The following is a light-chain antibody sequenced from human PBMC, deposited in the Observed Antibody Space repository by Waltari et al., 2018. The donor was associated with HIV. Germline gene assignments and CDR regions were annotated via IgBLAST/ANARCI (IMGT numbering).Light chain of an antibody. V-gene: IGKV1-39*01. CDR2: DSS. J-gene: IGKJ1*01. CDR1: RSINTY. CDR3: QKSDTPPWT. Sequence: DIQMPQSPSSLSASLGDRVTITCRASRSINTYLNWYQHKLGESPKILISDSSTLQSGAQPRFSSSGSVTYFTLTIASLQPEDRATYYCQKSDTPPWTFGQGTKVEI.